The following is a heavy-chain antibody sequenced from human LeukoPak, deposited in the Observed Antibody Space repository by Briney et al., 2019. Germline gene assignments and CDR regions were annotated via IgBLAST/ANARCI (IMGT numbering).Heavy chain of an antibody. V-gene: IGHV3-64*01. CDR1: GFTFSSYA. D-gene: IGHD1-26*01. CDR2: ISSNGGST. CDR3: AKAMGQYYFDY. Sequence: SGGSLRLSCAASGFTFSSYAMHWVRQAPGKGLEYVSAISSNGGSTYYANSVKGRFTISRDNSKNTLYLQMGSLRAEDTAVYYCAKAMGQYYFDYWGQGILVTVSS. J-gene: IGHJ4*02.